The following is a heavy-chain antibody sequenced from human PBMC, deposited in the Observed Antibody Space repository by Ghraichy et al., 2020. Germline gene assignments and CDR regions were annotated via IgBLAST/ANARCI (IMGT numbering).Heavy chain of an antibody. CDR1: GGSISSGTYY. D-gene: IGHD6-6*01. V-gene: IGHV4-61*02. Sequence: TLSLTCTVSGGSISSGTYYWSWIRQPAGKGLEWIGRIYTSGKTNYNPSLKSRVTMSVDTSKNLFSLNLNSLTAADTAVYYCARGDGSTSSNWFDPWGQGTLVTVSS. J-gene: IGHJ5*02. CDR3: ARGDGSTSSNWFDP. CDR2: IYTSGKT.